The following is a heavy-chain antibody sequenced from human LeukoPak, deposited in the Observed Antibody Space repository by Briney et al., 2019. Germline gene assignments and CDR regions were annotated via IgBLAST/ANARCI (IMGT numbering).Heavy chain of an antibody. Sequence: SETLSLTCTVSGGSISSYYWSWIRQPPGKGLEWIGYIYYSGSTNYNPSLKSRVTISVDTSKNQFSLKLSSVTAADTAVYYCARNTGIVGATWADYWGQGTLVTVSS. J-gene: IGHJ4*02. V-gene: IGHV4-59*01. D-gene: IGHD1-26*01. CDR1: GGSISSYY. CDR3: ARNTGIVGATWADY. CDR2: IYYSGST.